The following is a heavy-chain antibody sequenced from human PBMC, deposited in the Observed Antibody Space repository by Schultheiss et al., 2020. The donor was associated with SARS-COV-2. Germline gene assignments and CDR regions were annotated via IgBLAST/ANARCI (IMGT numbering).Heavy chain of an antibody. CDR1: GFTFSSYA. V-gene: IGHV3-15*01. Sequence: GESLKISCAASGFTFSSYAMHWVRQAPGKGLEWVGRIKSKTDGGTTDYAAPVKGRFTISRDDSKNTVYLQMNSLKTEDTGVYYCTTDYCGSTSCYLNYWGQGILVTVSS. CDR3: TTDYCGSTSCYLNY. D-gene: IGHD2-2*01. J-gene: IGHJ4*02. CDR2: IKSKTDGGTT.